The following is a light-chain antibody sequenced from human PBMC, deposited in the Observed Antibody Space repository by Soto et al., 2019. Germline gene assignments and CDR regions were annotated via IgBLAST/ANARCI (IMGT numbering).Light chain of an antibody. Sequence: QSPLTQPACVSVSPGQSIAISCTGTRSDVGAYNYVSLYQQHPGKAPKLMISEVTNRPSGVSDRFSGSKSGNTASLTISGLQAEDEADYYCSSFTSRFTFVFGTGTKVTV. CDR2: EVT. CDR3: SSFTSRFTFV. J-gene: IGLJ1*01. CDR1: RSDVGAYNY. V-gene: IGLV2-14*01.